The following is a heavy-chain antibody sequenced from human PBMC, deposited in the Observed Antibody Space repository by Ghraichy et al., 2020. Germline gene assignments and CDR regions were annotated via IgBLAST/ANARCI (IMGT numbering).Heavy chain of an antibody. D-gene: IGHD2-2*01. J-gene: IGHJ4*02. CDR1: GFTFSSYA. CDR2: ISGSGGST. Sequence: GGSLRLSCAASGFTFSSYAMSWVRQAPGKGLEWVSAISGSGGSTYYADSVKGRFTISRDNSKNTLYLQMNSLRAEDTAVYYCAVFEIVVVPAALIDDYWGQGTLVTVSS. CDR3: AVFEIVVVPAALIDDY. V-gene: IGHV3-23*01.